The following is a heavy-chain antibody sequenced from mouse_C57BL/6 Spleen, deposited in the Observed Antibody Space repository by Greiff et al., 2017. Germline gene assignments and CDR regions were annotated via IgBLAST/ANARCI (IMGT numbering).Heavy chain of an antibody. D-gene: IGHD1-1*01. Sequence: VQLQQPGAELVKPGASVKMSCKASGYTFTSYWITWVKQRPGQGLEWIGEIYPGSGSTNYNEKFKSKATLTVDTSSSTAYMQLSSLTSEDSAVYYCARGTTVVATDYFDYWGQGTTLTVSS. J-gene: IGHJ2*01. CDR3: ARGTTVVATDYFDY. CDR1: GYTFTSYW. V-gene: IGHV1-55*01. CDR2: IYPGSGST.